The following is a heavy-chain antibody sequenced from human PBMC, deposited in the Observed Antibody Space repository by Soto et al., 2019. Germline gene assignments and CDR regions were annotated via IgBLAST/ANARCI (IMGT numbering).Heavy chain of an antibody. CDR3: ARHSKKPGDFDYYYGMDV. V-gene: IGHV4-59*08. D-gene: IGHD3-3*01. CDR1: GGSMSPYY. J-gene: IGHJ6*02. CDR2: IYYRGNT. Sequence: QVQVKESGPGLVNPSETLSLTCTVSGGSMSPYYWSWIRQPPGKGLEWIANIYYRGNTNYNPSFEDRGTISIXTXXXQXXRKLNSMTAADTAVYYCARHSKKPGDFDYYYGMDVWGQGTTVTVSS.